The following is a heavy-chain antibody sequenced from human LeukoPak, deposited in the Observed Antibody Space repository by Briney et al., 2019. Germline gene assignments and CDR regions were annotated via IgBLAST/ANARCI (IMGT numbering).Heavy chain of an antibody. V-gene: IGHV1-46*01. CDR2: INPSGGST. CDR3: ARTNMGSSSWYYYYGMDV. D-gene: IGHD6-13*01. Sequence: ASVKVSCRASGYTFTSYYMHWVRQAPGQGLEWMGIINPSGGSTSYAQKFQGRVTMTRDTSTSTVYMELSSLRSEDTAVYYCARTNMGSSSWYYYYGMDVWGQGTTVTVSS. CDR1: GYTFTSYY. J-gene: IGHJ6*02.